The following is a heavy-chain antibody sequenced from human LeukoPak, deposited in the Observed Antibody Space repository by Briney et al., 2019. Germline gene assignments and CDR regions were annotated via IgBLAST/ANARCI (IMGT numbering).Heavy chain of an antibody. J-gene: IGHJ4*02. V-gene: IGHV4-30-2*01. CDR2: IYQNGIT. CDR3: ARGFADDILTGYYLPAY. D-gene: IGHD3-9*01. CDR1: GGPISIGRYF. Sequence: PSETLSLTCAVSGGPISIGRYFWSWIRQPPGEGLEWIGYIYQNGITYYNPGLKSRLTISVDKSKNPFSLKLRSVTAADTAVYYCARGFADDILTGYYLPAYWGQGTLVAVSS.